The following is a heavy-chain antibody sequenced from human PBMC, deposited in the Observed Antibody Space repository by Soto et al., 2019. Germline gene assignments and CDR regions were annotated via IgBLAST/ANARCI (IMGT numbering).Heavy chain of an antibody. V-gene: IGHV4-39*01. D-gene: IGHD3-22*01. J-gene: IGHJ5*02. CDR3: ARQQLAYYYDSSGPVDWFDP. CDR2: IYYSGST. CDR1: GGSISCSSYY. Sequence: PSETLSLTCTVSGGSISCSSYYWGWIRQPPGKGLEWIGSIYYSGSTYYNPSLKSRVTISVDTSKNQFSLKLSSVTAADTAVYYCARQQLAYYYDSSGPVDWFDPWGQGTLVTV.